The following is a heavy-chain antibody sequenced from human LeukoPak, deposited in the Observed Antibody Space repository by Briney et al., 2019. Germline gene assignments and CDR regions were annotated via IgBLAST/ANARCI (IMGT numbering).Heavy chain of an antibody. CDR1: GGSFSGYY. CDR3: ARSSSWAYDY. J-gene: IGHJ4*02. Sequence: PSGTLSLTCAVYGGSFSGYYWSWIRQPAGKGLEWIGRIYTSGSTNYNPSLNSRVTMSVDTSKNQFSLKLTSVTAADTAVYYCARSSSWAYDYWGQGTLVTVSS. V-gene: IGHV4-59*10. CDR2: IYTSGST. D-gene: IGHD6-13*01.